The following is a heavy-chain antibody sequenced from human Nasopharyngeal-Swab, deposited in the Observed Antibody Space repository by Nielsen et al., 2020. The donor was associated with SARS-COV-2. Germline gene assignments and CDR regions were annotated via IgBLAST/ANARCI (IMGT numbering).Heavy chain of an antibody. J-gene: IGHJ6*03. V-gene: IGHV4-34*01. Sequence: WIRQPPGKGLEWIGEINHTGSTNYNPSLKSRVTISVDTSKNQFSLQLSSVTAADTAVYYCARSPLVRGVTTNMDVWGKGTTVTVSS. CDR3: ARSPLVRGVTTNMDV. CDR2: INHTGST. D-gene: IGHD3-10*01.